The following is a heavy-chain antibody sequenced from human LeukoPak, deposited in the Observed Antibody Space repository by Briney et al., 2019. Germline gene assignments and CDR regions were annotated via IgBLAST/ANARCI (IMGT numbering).Heavy chain of an antibody. Sequence: GGSLRLSCAASGFTFSSYTMNWVRQAPGRGLEWVSSIISNSRYIHYADSVKGRFTNSRDNAKNSLYLQMNSLRAEDTAVYYCAREDYGGNYDYWGQGTLVTVSS. D-gene: IGHD4-23*01. CDR3: AREDYGGNYDY. CDR2: IISNSRYI. V-gene: IGHV3-21*01. CDR1: GFTFSSYT. J-gene: IGHJ4*02.